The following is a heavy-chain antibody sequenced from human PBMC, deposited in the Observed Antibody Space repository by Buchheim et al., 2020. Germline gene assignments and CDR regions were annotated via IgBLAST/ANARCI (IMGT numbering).Heavy chain of an antibody. Sequence: EVQLVESGGGLVQPGGSLRLSCAASGFTFSSYNMNWVRQAPGKGLEWISFITSSSSIIDYAVSVKGRFTISRDNAKNSLFLQMNSLRAEDTAVYYCARDGYDSTGYYSWGQGTL. V-gene: IGHV3-48*01. CDR2: ITSSSSII. CDR1: GFTFSSYN. J-gene: IGHJ4*02. CDR3: ARDGYDSTGYYS. D-gene: IGHD3-22*01.